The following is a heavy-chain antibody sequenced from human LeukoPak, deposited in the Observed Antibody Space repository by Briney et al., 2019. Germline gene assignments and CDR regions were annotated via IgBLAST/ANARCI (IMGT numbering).Heavy chain of an antibody. D-gene: IGHD3-9*01. CDR2: IGTAGDT. CDR1: GFTFSSYD. J-gene: IGHJ4*02. Sequence: GGSLRLSCAASGFTFSSYDMHWVRQATGKGLEWVSAIGTAGDTYYPGSVKGRFTISRENAKNSLYLQMNSLRAGDTAVYYCARRATPHFLTGYYKAGRNFDYWGQGTLVTVSS. CDR3: ARRATPHFLTGYYKAGRNFDY. V-gene: IGHV3-13*01.